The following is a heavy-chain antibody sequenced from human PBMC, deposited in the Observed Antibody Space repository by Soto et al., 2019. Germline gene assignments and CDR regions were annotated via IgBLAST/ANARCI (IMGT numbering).Heavy chain of an antibody. CDR2: IWYDGSNK. CDR1: GFTFSSYG. CDR3: ARQGSSHPFDY. J-gene: IGHJ4*02. V-gene: IGHV3-33*01. D-gene: IGHD6-6*01. Sequence: GGSLRLSCAASGFTFSSYGMHWVRQAPGKGLEWVAVIWYDGSNKYYADSVKGRFTISRDNSKNTLYLQMNSLRAEDTAVYYCARQGSSHPFDYWGQGTLVTVSS.